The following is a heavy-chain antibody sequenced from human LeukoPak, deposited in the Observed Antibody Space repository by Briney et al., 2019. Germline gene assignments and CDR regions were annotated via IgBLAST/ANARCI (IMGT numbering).Heavy chain of an antibody. Sequence: GGSLRLSCAASGFTFSSYWMSWVRQAPGKGLEWVANMNQDGGEKYYVDSVKGRFTIFRDNAQNSLYLQINNLRPEDTAVYYCATGPRGSSNYWGQGTLVSVSS. D-gene: IGHD2-15*01. CDR2: MNQDGGEK. CDR1: GFTFSSYW. J-gene: IGHJ4*02. CDR3: ATGPRGSSNY. V-gene: IGHV3-7*01.